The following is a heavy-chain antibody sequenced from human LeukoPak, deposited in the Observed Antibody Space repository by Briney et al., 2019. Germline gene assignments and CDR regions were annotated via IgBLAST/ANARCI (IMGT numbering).Heavy chain of an antibody. CDR3: ARDRYGDTTLDH. J-gene: IGHJ4*02. CDR1: GGSISSYY. Sequence: KTSETLSLTCTVSGGSISSYYWSWIRQPPGKGLEWIGYIYYSGSTNYNPSLKSRVTISVDTSKNQFSLKLSSVTAADTAVYYCARDRYGDTTLDHWGQGTLVTVSS. D-gene: IGHD4-17*01. V-gene: IGHV4-59*01. CDR2: IYYSGST.